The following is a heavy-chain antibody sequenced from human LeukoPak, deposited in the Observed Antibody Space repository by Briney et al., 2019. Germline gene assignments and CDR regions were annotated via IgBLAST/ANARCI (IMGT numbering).Heavy chain of an antibody. CDR2: INWNGGSR. D-gene: IGHD6-19*01. CDR1: GFTFDDYG. J-gene: IGHJ4*02. V-gene: IGHV3-20*04. CDR3: ARVLDSSGWYAFDY. Sequence: PGGSLRLSCAASGFTFDDYGMSWVRQAPGKGLEWVSGINWNGGSRGYADSVKGRFTISRDNAKNSLYLQMNSLRAEDTALYYCARVLDSSGWYAFDYWGQGTLVTVSS.